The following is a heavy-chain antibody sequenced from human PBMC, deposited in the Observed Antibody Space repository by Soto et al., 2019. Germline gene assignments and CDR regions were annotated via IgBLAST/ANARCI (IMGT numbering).Heavy chain of an antibody. CDR3: ASTPYYYDSSGRGLFDP. CDR2: ISAYNGNT. J-gene: IGHJ5*02. CDR1: GYTFTSYG. V-gene: IGHV1-18*04. Sequence: QVQLVQSGAEVKKPGASVKVSCKASGYTFTSYGISWVRQAPGQGLEWMGWISAYNGNTNYAQKLQGRVTMTTDTSTSTAYMELRSLRSDDTAVYYCASTPYYYDSSGRGLFDPWGQGTLVTVSS. D-gene: IGHD3-22*01.